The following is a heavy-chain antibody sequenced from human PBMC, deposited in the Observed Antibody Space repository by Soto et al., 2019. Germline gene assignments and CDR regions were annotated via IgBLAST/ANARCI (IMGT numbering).Heavy chain of an antibody. CDR3: ARGYCSGSNCYSGMDV. Sequence: QVPLVQSGAEVKKPGSSVKVSCKASGGTFSTHAIIWVRQAPGHGLEWMGGIIPISGTTYYTQKFQGRVTITADEPTSTAFMELRSLKSEDTAVFSCARGYCSGSNCYSGMDVWGQGTMVTVSS. CDR1: GGTFSTHA. V-gene: IGHV1-69*01. J-gene: IGHJ6*02. D-gene: IGHD2-15*01. CDR2: IIPISGTT.